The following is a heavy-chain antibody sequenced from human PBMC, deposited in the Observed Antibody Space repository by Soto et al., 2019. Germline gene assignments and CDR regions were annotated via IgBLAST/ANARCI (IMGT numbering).Heavy chain of an antibody. J-gene: IGHJ4*02. CDR2: AGPSGSST. D-gene: IGHD3-22*01. V-gene: IGHV3-23*01. CDR3: ARTYYYDSTGYYRTFDY. Sequence: GGSLRLSCAASGFTFGSYAMSWVRLAPGKGLEWVSVAGPSGSSTFYADSVRGRFTISRDNVENTLYLQMNSLRVADTALYFCARTYYYDSTGYYRTFDYWGQGPLVTVSS. CDR1: GFTFGSYA.